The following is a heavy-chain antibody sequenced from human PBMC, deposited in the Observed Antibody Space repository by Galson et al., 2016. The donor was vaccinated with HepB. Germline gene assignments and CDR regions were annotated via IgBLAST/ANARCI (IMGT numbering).Heavy chain of an antibody. CDR3: VRSWEPRTPVSFDS. Sequence: ETLSLTCAVSGYSISAAYYWGWIRQPPGKGLEWIGSLYHSGSTYYNPSLKSRVTISGDTSKNQFSLKLTSVTAADTAVYYCVRSWEPRTPVSFDSWGQGNLVTVSS. CDR1: GYSISAAYY. V-gene: IGHV4-38-2*01. J-gene: IGHJ4*02. CDR2: LYHSGST. D-gene: IGHD1-26*01.